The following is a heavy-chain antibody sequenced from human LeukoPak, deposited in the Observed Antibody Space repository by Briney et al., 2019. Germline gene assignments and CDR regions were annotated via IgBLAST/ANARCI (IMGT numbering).Heavy chain of an antibody. CDR3: ARDKSVTSGMDV. V-gene: IGHV1-69*04. CDR2: IIPILGIA. CDR1: GYTFTSYG. Sequence: ASVKVSCKASGYTFTSYGISWVRQAPGQGLEWMGRIIPILGIAYYAQKFQGRVTITADKSTSTAYMELSSLRSEDTAVYYCARDKSVTSGMDVWGQGTTVTVSS. J-gene: IGHJ6*02. D-gene: IGHD4-17*01.